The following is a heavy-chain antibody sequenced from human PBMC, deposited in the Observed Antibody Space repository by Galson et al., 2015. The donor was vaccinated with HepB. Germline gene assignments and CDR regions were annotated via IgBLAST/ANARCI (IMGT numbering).Heavy chain of an antibody. D-gene: IGHD6-19*01. CDR2: INAGNGNT. CDR3: ARDEEAVAGALDY. V-gene: IGHV1-3*01. Sequence: SVKVSCKASGYTFTSYAMHWVRQAPGQRLEWMGWINAGNGNTKYSQKFQGRVTITRDTSASTAYMELSSLRSEDTAVYYCARDEEAVAGALDYWGQGTLVTVSS. CDR1: GYTFTSYA. J-gene: IGHJ4*02.